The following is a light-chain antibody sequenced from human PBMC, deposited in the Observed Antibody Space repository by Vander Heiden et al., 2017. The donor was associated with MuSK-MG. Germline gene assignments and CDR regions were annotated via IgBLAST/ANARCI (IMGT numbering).Light chain of an antibody. V-gene: IGLV2-14*03. CDR3: CESSSNTLL. CDR1: SSDIGSYKH. CDR2: DVS. J-gene: IGLJ2*01. Sequence: QSALTQPASVSASPGQSITISCTGGSSDIGSYKHVSWYQLHPGKAPKLFIYDVSYRPSGISDRFSGSKSATTVVLTISGLQAEDEAIYYCCESSSNTLLFGGGTKLTVL.